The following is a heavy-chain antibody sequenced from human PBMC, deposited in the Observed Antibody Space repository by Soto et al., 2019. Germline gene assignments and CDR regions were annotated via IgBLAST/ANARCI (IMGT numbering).Heavy chain of an antibody. Sequence: SETLSLTCSVSGDSISNLDYFWAWIRQPPGQALEYIGYIYKSATTYYNPSFESRVAISVDTSKSQFSLNVTSVTAADTAVYFCARGRYCLTGRCFPNWFDSWGPGALVPVS. J-gene: IGHJ5*01. CDR2: IYKSATT. CDR1: GDSISNLDYF. D-gene: IGHD7-27*01. V-gene: IGHV4-30-4*01. CDR3: ARGRYCLTGRCFPNWFDS.